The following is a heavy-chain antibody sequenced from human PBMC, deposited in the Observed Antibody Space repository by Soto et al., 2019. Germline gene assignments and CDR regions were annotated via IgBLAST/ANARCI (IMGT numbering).Heavy chain of an antibody. V-gene: IGHV1-2*04. CDR1: GYSFTDYH. Sequence: ASVKVSCKASGYSFTDYHIHWVRQAPGQGLEWLGRINPKSGGTSTAQRFQGWVTMTTDTSISTASMELTRLTSDDTAIYYCARGDSTDCSNGVCSFFYNHDTDVWGQGTTVTVSS. CDR2: INPKSGGT. D-gene: IGHD2-8*01. J-gene: IGHJ6*02. CDR3: ARGDSTDCSNGVCSFFYNHDTDV.